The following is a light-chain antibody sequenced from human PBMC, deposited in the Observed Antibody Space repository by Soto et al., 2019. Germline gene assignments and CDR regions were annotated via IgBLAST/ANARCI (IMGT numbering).Light chain of an antibody. CDR3: QQYGNSPWT. V-gene: IGKV3-20*01. CDR2: GAAS. J-gene: IGKJ1*01. Sequence: DIVLTQSPGTLSLSPGERATLSCRASQSVSSNDLAWYQQKPGQTPRLLIYGAASSRATGIPDRFSGSGSGTDFTLTISRLEPEDFAVYYCQQYGNSPWTFGQGTKVEIK. CDR1: QSVSSND.